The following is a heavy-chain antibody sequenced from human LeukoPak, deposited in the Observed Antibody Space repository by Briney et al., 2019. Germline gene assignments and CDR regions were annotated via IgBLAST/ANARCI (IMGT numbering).Heavy chain of an antibody. D-gene: IGHD2-21*01. J-gene: IGHJ4*02. CDR2: ISSNGGST. V-gene: IGHV3-64D*06. CDR1: GFTFSSYA. Sequence: GGSLRLSCSASGFTFSSYAMHWVRQAPGKGLEYVSAISSNGGSTYCADSVKGRFTISRDNSKDTLYLQMSSLRAEDTAVYYCVKAFQSWTLWYFDYWGQGTLVTVSS. CDR3: VKAFQSWTLWYFDY.